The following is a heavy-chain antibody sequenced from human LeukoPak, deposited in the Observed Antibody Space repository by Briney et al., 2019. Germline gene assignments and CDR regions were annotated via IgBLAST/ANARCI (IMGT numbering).Heavy chain of an antibody. CDR1: GYTFTSYD. Sequence: ASVKVSCKASGYTFTSYDINWVRQATGQGLEWLGWINPNSGATNYAQKFQGRVTMTRDTSINTAYMDLSSLRSDDTAVYYCARGSERFGEYDFGYWGQGTLVTVSS. V-gene: IGHV1-2*02. CDR3: ARGSERFGEYDFGY. J-gene: IGHJ4*02. CDR2: INPNSGAT. D-gene: IGHD3-10*01.